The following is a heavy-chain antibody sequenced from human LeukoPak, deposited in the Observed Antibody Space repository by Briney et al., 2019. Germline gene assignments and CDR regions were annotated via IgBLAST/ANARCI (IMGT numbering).Heavy chain of an antibody. V-gene: IGHV3-15*01. J-gene: IGHJ4*02. CDR3: TTRGGSFSIFDY. Sequence: GGSLRLSCAASGFTFSDAWMSWVRQAPGKGLEWVGRIKSKTDGGTTDYAAPVKGRFTISRDDSKNTLYLQMKSLKTEDTAVYYCTTRGGSFSIFDYWGQGTLVTVSS. D-gene: IGHD1-26*01. CDR2: IKSKTDGGTT. CDR1: GFTFSDAW.